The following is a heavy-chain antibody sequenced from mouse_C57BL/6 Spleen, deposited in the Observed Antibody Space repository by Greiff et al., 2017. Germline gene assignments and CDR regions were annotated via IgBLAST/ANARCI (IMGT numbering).Heavy chain of an antibody. Sequence: VQLQQSGPELVKPGASVKISCKASGYTFTDYYMNWVKQSHGKSLEWIGDINPNNGGTSYNQKFKGKATLTVDKSSSTAYMELRSLTAEDSAVYYCANYDGGRVAYWGQGTLVTVSA. V-gene: IGHV1-26*01. J-gene: IGHJ3*01. CDR2: INPNNGGT. CDR3: ANYDGGRVAY. CDR1: GYTFTDYY. D-gene: IGHD2-4*01.